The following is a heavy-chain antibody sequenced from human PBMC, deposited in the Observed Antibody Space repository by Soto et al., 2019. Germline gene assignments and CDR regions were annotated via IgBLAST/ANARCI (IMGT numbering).Heavy chain of an antibody. CDR2: IKPDGSEV. Sequence: ESGGGLVMPGGSPRLSCAASGFIFRDSWMTWVRQAPGKGLEWVANIKPDGSEVYYADSMKGRFTISRDNARNSLYLQMSSLKAEDTAVYYCARESLLKSIPIYGYFYYAMDVWGQGTTVIVSS. D-gene: IGHD2-2*02. CDR1: GFIFRDSW. J-gene: IGHJ6*02. CDR3: ARESLLKSIPIYGYFYYAMDV. V-gene: IGHV3-7*03.